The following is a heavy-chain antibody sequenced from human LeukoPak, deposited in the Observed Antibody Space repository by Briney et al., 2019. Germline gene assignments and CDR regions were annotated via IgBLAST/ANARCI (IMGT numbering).Heavy chain of an antibody. CDR2: IIPILGIA. CDR3: ARYSSSSFNDY. J-gene: IGHJ4*02. V-gene: IGHV1-69*04. CDR1: GGTFSSYA. Sequence: SVKVSCKASGGTFSSYAISWVRQAPGQGLEWMGRIIPILGIANYAQKFQGRVTITADKSTSTAYMELSSLRSEDTAVYYCARYSSSSFNDYWGQGTLVTVSS. D-gene: IGHD6-13*01.